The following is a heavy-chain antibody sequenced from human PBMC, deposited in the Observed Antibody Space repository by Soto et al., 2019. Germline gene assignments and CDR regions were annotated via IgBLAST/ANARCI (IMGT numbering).Heavy chain of an antibody. CDR2: ISYDGSNK. Sequence: VQLVESGGGVVQPGRSLRLSCAASGFTFSNYAMHWGRQAPGKGLEWVAVISYDGSNKYYADSVKGRFTISRDNSKNTLYLQMNRLSAEDTAVYYCARDLGVGSFGVDRNRIPRPYYYYGMDVWRQDPTVAVSS. CDR3: ARDLGVGSFGVDRNRIPRPYYYYGMDV. J-gene: IGHJ6*02. V-gene: IGHV3-30-3*01. CDR1: GFTFSNYA. D-gene: IGHD3-3*01.